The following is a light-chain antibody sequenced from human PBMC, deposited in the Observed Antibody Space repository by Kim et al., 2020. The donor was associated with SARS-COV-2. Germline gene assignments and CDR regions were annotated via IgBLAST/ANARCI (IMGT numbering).Light chain of an antibody. V-gene: IGLV4-69*01. CDR1: SGNSNYA. Sequence: GASVKLTCTLSSGNSNYAIAWHQQRPEKGPRSLMKVSSDGGPTKGAGVLGRFSGSSSGAERYLTISNLQSEDEADYYWQTWGTGMVFGGGTQLTVL. J-gene: IGLJ2*01. CDR3: QTWGTGMV. CDR2: VSSDGGP.